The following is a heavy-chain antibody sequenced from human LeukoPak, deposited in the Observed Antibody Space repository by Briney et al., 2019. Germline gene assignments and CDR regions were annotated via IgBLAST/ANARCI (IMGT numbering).Heavy chain of an antibody. Sequence: VASVKVSCKASGYTFTSYYMHWVRQAPGQGLEWMGIINPSGGSTSYAQKFQGRVTMTRDTSTSTVYMELSSLRSEDTTVYYCARDLPVGATTDYYYGMDVWGQGTTVTVSS. D-gene: IGHD1-26*01. CDR3: ARDLPVGATTDYYYGMDV. J-gene: IGHJ6*02. CDR1: GYTFTSYY. V-gene: IGHV1-46*01. CDR2: INPSGGST.